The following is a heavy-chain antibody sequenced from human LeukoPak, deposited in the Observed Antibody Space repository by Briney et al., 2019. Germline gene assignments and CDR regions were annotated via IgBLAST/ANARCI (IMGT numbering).Heavy chain of an antibody. CDR1: GFTFSSYS. D-gene: IGHD2-2*01. CDR3: ARTQRYCSSTSCSLYYFDY. CDR2: ISSSSSTI. Sequence: GGSLRLSCAASGFTFSSYSMIWVRQAPGKGLEWVSYISSSSSTIYYADSVKGRFTISRDNAKNSLYLQMNSLRAEDTAVYYCARTQRYCSSTSCSLYYFDYWGQGTLVTVSS. J-gene: IGHJ4*02. V-gene: IGHV3-48*04.